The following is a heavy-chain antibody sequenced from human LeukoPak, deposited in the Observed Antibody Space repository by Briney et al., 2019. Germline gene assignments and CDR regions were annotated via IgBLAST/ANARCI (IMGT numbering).Heavy chain of an antibody. J-gene: IGHJ4*02. CDR2: IYYSGIT. CDR1: GGFISGYY. V-gene: IGHV4-59*08. CDR3: ARLHYDSSGYYYFDY. Sequence: PSETLSLTCTVSGGFISGYYWSWIRQPPGKGLEWIGYIYYSGITNYNPSLKSRVTISVDTSKNQFSLKLSSVTAADTAVYYCARLHYDSSGYYYFDYWGQGTLVTVSS. D-gene: IGHD3-22*01.